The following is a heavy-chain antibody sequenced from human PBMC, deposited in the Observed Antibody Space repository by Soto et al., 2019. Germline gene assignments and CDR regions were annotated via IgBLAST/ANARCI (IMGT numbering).Heavy chain of an antibody. Sequence: GGSLRLSCAASGFTFDDYAMHWVRQAPGKGPEWVSGISWNSGSIGYADSVKGRFTISRDNAKNSLYLQMNSLRAEDTALYYCAKARHDYGDYVVGAFDIWGQGTMVTVSS. J-gene: IGHJ3*02. D-gene: IGHD4-17*01. V-gene: IGHV3-9*01. CDR3: AKARHDYGDYVVGAFDI. CDR1: GFTFDDYA. CDR2: ISWNSGSI.